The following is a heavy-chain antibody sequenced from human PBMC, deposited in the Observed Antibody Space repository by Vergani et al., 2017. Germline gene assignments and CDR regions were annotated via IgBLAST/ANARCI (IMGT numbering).Heavy chain of an antibody. Sequence: EVDLVESGGGLAQPGGSLRLSCEASGITFWKFGMHWVRQGPGKGLEWVSGISWNSGAVDYADSVRGRFTISRDNAKNSLFPEMNSLRFDDTAVYFCTKGSVYYQDSAGHGYDPYTGFDLWGQGTLVTVSS. CDR1: GITFWKFG. CDR3: TKGSVYYQDSAGHGYDPYTGFDL. D-gene: IGHD5-12*01. V-gene: IGHV3-9*01. CDR2: ISWNSGAV. J-gene: IGHJ3*01.